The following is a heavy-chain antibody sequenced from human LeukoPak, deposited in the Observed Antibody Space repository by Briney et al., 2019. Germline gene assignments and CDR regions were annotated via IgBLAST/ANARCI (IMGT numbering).Heavy chain of an antibody. J-gene: IGHJ4*02. Sequence: SETLSLTCAVSGDSLSSSNWWSWVRQPPGKGLEWLGEIYHRGNIDYNPSFKSRITISIDKSKNQFSLKLSSVTAADTAVYYCARDRVASPWYYFDSWGQGTLVTVSS. CDR1: GDSLSSSNW. D-gene: IGHD3-3*02. V-gene: IGHV4-4*02. CDR2: IYHRGNI. CDR3: ARDRVASPWYYFDS.